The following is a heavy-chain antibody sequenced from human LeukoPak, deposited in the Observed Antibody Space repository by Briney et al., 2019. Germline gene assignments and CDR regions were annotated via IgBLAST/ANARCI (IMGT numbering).Heavy chain of an antibody. CDR2: INPNSGAT. D-gene: IGHD1-26*01. CDR3: ASGYTLLRY. Sequence: GASVKVSCKASVYTFTGYYIYWVRQAPGQGLEWMGWINPNSGATKYAQKFQGRVTMTRDTSISTAYMDLSSLKSDDTALYYCASGYTLLRYWGEGTLVTVSS. J-gene: IGHJ4*02. V-gene: IGHV1-2*02. CDR1: VYTFTGYY.